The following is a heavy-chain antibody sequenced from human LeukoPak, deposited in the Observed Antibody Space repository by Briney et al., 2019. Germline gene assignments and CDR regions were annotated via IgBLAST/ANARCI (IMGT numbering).Heavy chain of an antibody. J-gene: IGHJ4*02. CDR3: ARDSSYGFFDY. Sequence: PSETLSLTCTVSGGSISSYYWSWIRQPPGKGLEWIGSIYYSGSTNYNPSLKSRVTISVDTSKNQFSLKLSSVTAADTAVYYCARDSSYGFFDYWGQGTLVTVSS. D-gene: IGHD5-18*01. CDR2: IYYSGST. V-gene: IGHV4-59*01. CDR1: GGSISSYY.